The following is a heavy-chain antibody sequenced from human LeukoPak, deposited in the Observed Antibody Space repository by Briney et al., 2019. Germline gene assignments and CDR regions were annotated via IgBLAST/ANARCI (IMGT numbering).Heavy chain of an antibody. Sequence: ASVKVSCKVSGYTLTELSMHWVRQAPGQGLEWMGWISAYNGNTNYAQKLQGRVTMTTDTSTSTAYMELRSLRSDDTAVYYCARGHYYDSSAAAFDIWGQGTMVTVSS. CDR1: GYTLTELS. J-gene: IGHJ3*02. V-gene: IGHV1-18*01. CDR2: ISAYNGNT. D-gene: IGHD3-22*01. CDR3: ARGHYYDSSAAAFDI.